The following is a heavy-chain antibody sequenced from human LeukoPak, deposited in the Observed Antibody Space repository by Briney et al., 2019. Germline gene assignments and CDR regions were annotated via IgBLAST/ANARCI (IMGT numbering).Heavy chain of an antibody. V-gene: IGHV4-59*11. CDR3: ARGDSSSFYFDY. J-gene: IGHJ4*02. CDR1: GASITGHY. Sequence: PSETLSLTCTVSGASITGHYWSWIRQPPGKGLEWIGFIYYSGTTNYNPSLKSRVTISVDTSKNQFSLKLSSVTAADTAVYYCARGDSSSFYFDYWGRGTLVTVSS. CDR2: IYYSGTT. D-gene: IGHD6-6*01.